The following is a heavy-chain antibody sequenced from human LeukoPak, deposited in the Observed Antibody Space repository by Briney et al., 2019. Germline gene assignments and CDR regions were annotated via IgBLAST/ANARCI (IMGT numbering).Heavy chain of an antibody. CDR3: ARGYMGSSGYSYAFDI. CDR2: IIPIFGTA. J-gene: IGHJ3*02. Sequence: ASVKVSCKASGGTFSSYAISWVRQAPGQGLEWMGGIIPIFGTANYAQKFQGRVTITTDESTSTAYMELSNLRSEDTAVYYCARGYMGSSGYSYAFDIWGQGTMVTVSS. CDR1: GGTFSSYA. D-gene: IGHD3-22*01. V-gene: IGHV1-69*05.